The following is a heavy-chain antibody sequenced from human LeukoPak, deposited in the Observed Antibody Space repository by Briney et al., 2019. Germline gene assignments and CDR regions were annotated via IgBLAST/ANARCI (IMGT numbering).Heavy chain of an antibody. V-gene: IGHV4-59*01. CDR3: ARYSLYDFVWGSHSQVFAYDH. Sequence: SETLSLTCNVSGDSLSTYYWSWIRQPPGKGLEWMGYIYYSGSTKYNPSLTSRVTISLDTSQNQFSLKLGSVPAADTAVYYCARYSLYDFVWGSHSQVFAYDHSGEGALVTVSS. CDR2: IYYSGST. D-gene: IGHD3-16*01. CDR1: GDSLSTYY. J-gene: IGHJ4*02.